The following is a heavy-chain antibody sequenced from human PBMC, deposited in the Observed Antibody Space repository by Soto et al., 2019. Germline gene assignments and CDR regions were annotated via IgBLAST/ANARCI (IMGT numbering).Heavy chain of an antibody. Sequence: EVQLLESGGGLVQPGGSLRLSCAASGFTFSTYAMNWVRQAPGNGLEWVSAISGSGGSIHYADSVKGRFTISRDNSKNTLYPQMNSLRGEDTGGYHCVKRYWKGDVWGQGTTVTVSS. J-gene: IGHJ6*02. V-gene: IGHV3-23*01. CDR1: GFTFSTYA. CDR2: ISGSGGSI. D-gene: IGHD1-1*01. CDR3: VKRYWKGDV.